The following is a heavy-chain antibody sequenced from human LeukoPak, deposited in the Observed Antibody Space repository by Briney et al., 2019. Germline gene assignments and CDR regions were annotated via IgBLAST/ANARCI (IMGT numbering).Heavy chain of an antibody. CDR1: GFTFSSYA. V-gene: IGHV3-23*01. J-gene: IGHJ1*01. CDR3: AKGFSGCCYSNFQH. Sequence: PGGSLRLSCAASGFTFSSYAMSWVRQAPGKGLEWVSAICGSSNSTYYADSVKGRFTISRDNSQNTLYLQMNSLRPEDTAVYYCAKGFSGCCYSNFQHWGQGTLVTVSS. CDR2: ICGSSNST. D-gene: IGHD2-15*01.